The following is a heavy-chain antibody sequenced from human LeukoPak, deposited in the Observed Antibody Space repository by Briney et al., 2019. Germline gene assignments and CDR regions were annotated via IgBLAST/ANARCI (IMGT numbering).Heavy chain of an antibody. D-gene: IGHD2-21*01. CDR1: GYTFTSYG. Sequence: AASVKVSCKASGYTFTSYGISWVRQAPGQGLEWMGWISAYNGNTNYAQKLQGRVTMTTDTSTSTAYMKLRSLRSDDTAVYYCARAVDSVVAFDIWGQGTMVTVSS. J-gene: IGHJ3*02. V-gene: IGHV1-18*01. CDR3: ARAVDSVVAFDI. CDR2: ISAYNGNT.